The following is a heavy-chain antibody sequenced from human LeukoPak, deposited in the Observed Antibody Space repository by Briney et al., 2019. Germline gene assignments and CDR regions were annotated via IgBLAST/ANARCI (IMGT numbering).Heavy chain of an antibody. CDR1: GNTFSAFY. J-gene: IGHJ3*01. Sequence: GASVKVSCKASGNTFSAFYMNWVRQVPGQGLEWMGWINPLSGSTKYPQNFQGRVTMTRDTSISTAYMELNSLTPDDTAVYYCAADPQRAYYDSSGEDAFDVWGQGTLVIVSA. D-gene: IGHD3-22*01. CDR2: INPLSGST. CDR3: AADPQRAYYDSSGEDAFDV. V-gene: IGHV1-2*02.